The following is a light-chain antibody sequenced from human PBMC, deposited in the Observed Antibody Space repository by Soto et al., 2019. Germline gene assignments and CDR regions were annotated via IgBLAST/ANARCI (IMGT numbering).Light chain of an antibody. CDR3: QQYYSSPLT. Sequence: DIVMTQSPDSLTVSLGERATINCRSSQSVLYSSNNKNYLAWYQQKPGQPPKLLIYWASTRESGVPDRISGSGSGTDFTLTISSLQAEDAAVYYCQQYYSSPLTFGGGTKVEVK. CDR2: WAS. CDR1: QSVLYSSNNKNY. V-gene: IGKV4-1*01. J-gene: IGKJ4*01.